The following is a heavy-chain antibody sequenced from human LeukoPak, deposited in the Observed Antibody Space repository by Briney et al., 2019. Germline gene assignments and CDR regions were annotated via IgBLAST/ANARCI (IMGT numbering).Heavy chain of an antibody. V-gene: IGHV4-34*01. Sequence: PSETLSLTCAVYGGSFSGYYWCWIRQPPGKGLGWIGEINHSGSTNYNPSLKSRVTISVDTSKNQFSLKLSSVTAADTAVYYCARVREYYDTSGYYYWGQGTLVTVSS. CDR3: ARVREYYDTSGYYY. J-gene: IGHJ4*02. D-gene: IGHD3-22*01. CDR1: GGSFSGYY. CDR2: INHSGST.